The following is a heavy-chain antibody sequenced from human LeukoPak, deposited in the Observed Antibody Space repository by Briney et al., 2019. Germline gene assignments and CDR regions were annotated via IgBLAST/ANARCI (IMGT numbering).Heavy chain of an antibody. J-gene: IGHJ4*02. Sequence: PGGSLRLSCAASGFTFSDYYMSWIRQAPGKGREWVSYISSSGSTIYYADSLKGRFTISRDNAKNSLYLQMNSLRAEDTAVYYRASTEAAAGTMDYWGQGTLVTVSS. CDR3: ASTEAAAGTMDY. V-gene: IGHV3-11*01. CDR2: ISSSGSTI. CDR1: GFTFSDYY. D-gene: IGHD6-13*01.